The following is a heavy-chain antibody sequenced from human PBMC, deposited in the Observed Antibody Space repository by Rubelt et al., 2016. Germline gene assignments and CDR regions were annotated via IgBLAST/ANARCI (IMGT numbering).Heavy chain of an antibody. CDR1: GFTFSSYA. CDR2: IAHDGSRQ. CDR3: AKTYRWELLRGRPNWFDS. V-gene: IGHV3-30*04. J-gene: IGHJ5*01. Sequence: VQVVESGGGLVKPGGSLRLSCAASGFTFSSYAMHWVRQGPGKGLAWVAVIAHDGSRQYYADSVKGRFTISRDTSENTLALQMNSLRVEDTAIYYCAKTYRWELLRGRPNWFDSWGQGTLVTVSS. D-gene: IGHD1-26*01.